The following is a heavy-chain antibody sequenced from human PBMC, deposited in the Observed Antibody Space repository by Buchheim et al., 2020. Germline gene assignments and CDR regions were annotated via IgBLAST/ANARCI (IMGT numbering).Heavy chain of an antibody. CDR3: ARGRGLDC. Sequence: EVQLVESGGGLVQPGGSLRLSCAASGFTFSNFWMTWVCQAPGKGLEWVANIKQDGSEKYYVDSVKGRFTISRDNAKNSLCLQVNSLRAEDTAVYYCARGRGLDCWGQGTL. V-gene: IGHV3-7*03. D-gene: IGHD3-10*01. J-gene: IGHJ4*02. CDR2: IKQDGSEK. CDR1: GFTFSNFW.